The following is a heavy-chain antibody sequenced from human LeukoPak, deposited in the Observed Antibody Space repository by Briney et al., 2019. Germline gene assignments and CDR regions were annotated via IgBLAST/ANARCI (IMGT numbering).Heavy chain of an antibody. CDR1: GGSLSSHY. V-gene: IGHV4-59*11. D-gene: IGHD5-12*01. CDR3: ARAGGYRNFNWYFDL. Sequence: SETLSLTCSVSGGSLSSHYWSWIRQPPGKGLELIGHIHDTGSTFYNPSLRGRVTISLDTSNNQFSLKLTSMTAADTAVYYCARAGGYRNFNWYFDLWGRGTLVTVSS. CDR2: IHDTGST. J-gene: IGHJ2*01.